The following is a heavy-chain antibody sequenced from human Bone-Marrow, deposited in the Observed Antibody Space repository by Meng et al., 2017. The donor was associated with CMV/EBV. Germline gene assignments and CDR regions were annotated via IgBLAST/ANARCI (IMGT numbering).Heavy chain of an antibody. CDR1: GFTFDDYG. D-gene: IGHD2-15*01. J-gene: IGHJ6*02. V-gene: IGHV3-20*01. Sequence: GGSLRLSCAASGFTFDDYGMSWVRQAPGKGLEWVSGINWNGGSTGYADSVKGRFTISRDNAKNSLYLQMNSLRAEDTALYHCERGYCSGGSCYEMDVWGQGTTVTVSS. CDR2: INWNGGST. CDR3: ERGYCSGGSCYEMDV.